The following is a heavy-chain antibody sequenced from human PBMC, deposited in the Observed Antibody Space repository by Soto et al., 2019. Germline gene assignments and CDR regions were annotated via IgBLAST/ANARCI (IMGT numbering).Heavy chain of an antibody. D-gene: IGHD2-15*01. CDR3: GKVLVGATGHTDSDS. CDR2: IDYNGVT. V-gene: IGHV4-39*01. Sequence: NPSETLSLTCTVSGGSIYRSGYYWGWIRQPPGRGLGWIGNIDYNGVTYSNPSLKSRVTISRDTSKNQFSLKLTSVTAADTALYYCGKVLVGATGHTDSDSWGPGTLVTVSS. J-gene: IGHJ4*02. CDR1: GGSIYRSGYY.